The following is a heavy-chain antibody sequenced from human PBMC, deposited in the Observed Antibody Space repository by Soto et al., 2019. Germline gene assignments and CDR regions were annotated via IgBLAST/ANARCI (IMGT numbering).Heavy chain of an antibody. CDR1: GGSFSGYY. CDR3: ARGLDSGSYYVPLDFDY. V-gene: IGHV4-34*01. D-gene: IGHD1-26*01. J-gene: IGHJ4*02. Sequence: KPSETLSLTCAVYGGSFSGYYWSWIRQPPGKGLEWIGEINHSGSTNYNPSLKSRVTISVDTSKNQFSLKLSSVTAADTAVYYCARGLDSGSYYVPLDFDYWGQGTLVTVSS. CDR2: INHSGST.